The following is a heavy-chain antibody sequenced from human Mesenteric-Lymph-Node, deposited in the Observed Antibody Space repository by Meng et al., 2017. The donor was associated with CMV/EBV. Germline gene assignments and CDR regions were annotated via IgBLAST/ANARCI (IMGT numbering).Heavy chain of an antibody. CDR1: GFTVSSNY. D-gene: IGHD6-19*01. CDR2: ISSSGSHI. CDR3: ARDPASVV. J-gene: IGHJ6*02. V-gene: IGHV3-21*01. Sequence: GESLKISCAASGFTVSSNYMSWVRQAPGTGLEWVSSISSSGSHIYYADSVKGRFTISRDNDKNSLYLQMNSLRAEDTAVYYFARDPASVVWGQGTTVTVSS.